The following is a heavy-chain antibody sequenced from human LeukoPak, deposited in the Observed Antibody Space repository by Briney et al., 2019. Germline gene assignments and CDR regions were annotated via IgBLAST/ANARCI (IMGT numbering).Heavy chain of an antibody. V-gene: IGHV3-23*01. D-gene: IGHD1-26*01. Sequence: GGSLRLSCAASGFTLTSYVMSWARQAPGKGLEWVSGISESGGRTYYADSVKGRFTISRDNSKNTLYLQMNSLRAEDTAVYFCAKGTSSGNYGDYYGMDVWGQGTTVTVSS. CDR1: GFTLTSYV. CDR2: ISESGGRT. CDR3: AKGTSSGNYGDYYGMDV. J-gene: IGHJ6*02.